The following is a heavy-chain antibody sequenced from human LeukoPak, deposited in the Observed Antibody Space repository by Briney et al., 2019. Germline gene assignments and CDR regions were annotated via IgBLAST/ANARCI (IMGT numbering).Heavy chain of an antibody. V-gene: IGHV3-23*01. CDR2: ISGSGGST. D-gene: IGHD3-16*01. J-gene: IGHJ4*02. Sequence: PGGSLRLSCTASGFTFSSYAMSWVRQAPGKGLEWVSVISGSGGSTFYGDSVKGRSTISRDNSKNTLYLQMNSLRAEDTAVYYCAKDGVVTITFEYWGQGTLVTVSS. CDR3: AKDGVVTITFEY. CDR1: GFTFSSYA.